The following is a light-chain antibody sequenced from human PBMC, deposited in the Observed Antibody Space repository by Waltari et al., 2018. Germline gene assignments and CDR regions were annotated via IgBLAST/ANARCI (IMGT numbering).Light chain of an antibody. CDR2: EVS. Sequence: QSALTQPASVSGSPGQSITIPCSGTDSDVGAYDFVSWYQQHPGQAPLLIIYEVSHRPSRISNRFSASMFGNTASLTITGLQAEDEADYYCSSYPPSSAPGVFGTGTSVTAL. CDR1: DSDVGAYDF. J-gene: IGLJ1*01. CDR3: SSYPPSSAPGV. V-gene: IGLV2-14*01.